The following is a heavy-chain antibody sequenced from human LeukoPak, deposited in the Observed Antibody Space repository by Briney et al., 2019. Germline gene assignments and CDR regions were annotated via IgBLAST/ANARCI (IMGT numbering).Heavy chain of an antibody. Sequence: GGSLRLSCAVSGLTFSNYAMNWVRQASGRGLEWVSGITDSGRKTYYADSVKGRFSISRDNSRNTVYLQMNNLRAEDTAVYYCVSFYETYWGRGTLVTVSS. V-gene: IGHV3-23*01. CDR3: VSFYETY. CDR1: GLTFSNYA. D-gene: IGHD2-2*01. CDR2: ITDSGRKT. J-gene: IGHJ4*02.